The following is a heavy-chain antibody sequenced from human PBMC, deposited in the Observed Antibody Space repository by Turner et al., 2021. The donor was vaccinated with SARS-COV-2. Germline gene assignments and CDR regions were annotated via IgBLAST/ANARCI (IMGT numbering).Heavy chain of an antibody. J-gene: IGHJ3*02. Sequence: EVQLVESGGGLVKPGGSLRLSCAASGFTFSSYSMNWVRQAPGKGLEWVSCISSSSSYIYYADSVKGRLTISRDNAKNSLYLQMNSLRAEDTAVYYCARWDNYYDSSGYYPDAFDIWGQGTMVTVSS. V-gene: IGHV3-21*01. CDR3: ARWDNYYDSSGYYPDAFDI. D-gene: IGHD3-22*01. CDR2: ISSSSSYI. CDR1: GFTFSSYS.